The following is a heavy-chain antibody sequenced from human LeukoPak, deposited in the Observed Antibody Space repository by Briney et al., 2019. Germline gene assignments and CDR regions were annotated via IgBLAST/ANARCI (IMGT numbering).Heavy chain of an antibody. CDR2: IYYSGST. Sequence: SETLSLTCTVSGGSISSSSYYWGWIRQPPGKGLEWIGSIYYSGSTYYNPSLKSRVTISVDTSKNQFSLKLSSVTAADTAVYYCARLGVPYYYYYYMDVWGKGTTVTVSS. CDR3: ARLGVPYYYYYYMDV. J-gene: IGHJ6*03. CDR1: GGSISSSSYY. V-gene: IGHV4-39*01. D-gene: IGHD2-2*01.